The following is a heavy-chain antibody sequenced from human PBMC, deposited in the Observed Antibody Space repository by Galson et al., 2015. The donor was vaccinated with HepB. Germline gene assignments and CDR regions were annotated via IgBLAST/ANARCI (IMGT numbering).Heavy chain of an antibody. J-gene: IGHJ4*02. CDR3: ARGGGYCSGGSCYSGYYFDY. V-gene: IGHV3-30*02. CDR2: LRYDGSNK. Sequence: SLRLSCAASGFTFSSYGMHWVRQAPGKGLEWVAFLRYDGSNKYYADSVKGRFTISRDNSKNTLYLQMNSLRAEDTGVYYCARGGGYCSGGSCYSGYYFDYWGQGTLVTVSS. D-gene: IGHD2-15*01. CDR1: GFTFSSYG.